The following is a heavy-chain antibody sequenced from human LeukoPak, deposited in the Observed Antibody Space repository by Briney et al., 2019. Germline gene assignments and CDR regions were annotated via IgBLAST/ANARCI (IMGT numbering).Heavy chain of an antibody. Sequence: ASVEVSCKASGYTFTSYAMNWVRQAPGQGLEWMGWINTNTGNPTYAQGFTGRFVFSLDTSVSTAYLQISSLKAEDTAVYYCARVSYDSSGYYYYFDYWGQGTLVTVSS. J-gene: IGHJ4*02. D-gene: IGHD3-22*01. CDR2: INTNTGNP. CDR3: ARVSYDSSGYYYYFDY. CDR1: GYTFTSYA. V-gene: IGHV7-4-1*02.